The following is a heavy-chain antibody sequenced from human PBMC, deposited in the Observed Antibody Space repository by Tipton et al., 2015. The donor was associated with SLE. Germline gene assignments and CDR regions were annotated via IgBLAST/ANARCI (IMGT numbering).Heavy chain of an antibody. V-gene: IGHV4-59*01. D-gene: IGHD6-13*01. CDR3: TGVGSGPGTDY. CDR2: IYDSGS. Sequence: TLSLTCTVSGGSIGSYYWSWIRQSPGKGLEWIASIYDSGSNYNPSLKNRVTISLDTSKSQFSLRLTPVTAADTAVYYCTGVGSGPGTDYWGQGTLVTVSS. CDR1: GGSIGSYY. J-gene: IGHJ4*02.